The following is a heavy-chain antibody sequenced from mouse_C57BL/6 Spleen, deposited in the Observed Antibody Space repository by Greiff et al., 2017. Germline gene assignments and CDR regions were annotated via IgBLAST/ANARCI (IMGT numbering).Heavy chain of an antibody. CDR2: INPSNGGT. CDR1: GYTFTSYW. Sequence: QVQLKQPGTELVKPGASVKLSCKASGYTFTSYWMHWVKQRPGQGLEWIGNINPSNGGTNYNEKFKSKATLTVDKSSSTAYMQLSSLTSEDSAVYYCARSGHYYPYFDYWGQGTTLTVSS. V-gene: IGHV1-53*01. D-gene: IGHD1-2*01. J-gene: IGHJ2*01. CDR3: ARSGHYYPYFDY.